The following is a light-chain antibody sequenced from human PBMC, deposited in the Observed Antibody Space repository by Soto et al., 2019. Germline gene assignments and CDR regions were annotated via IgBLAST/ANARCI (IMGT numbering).Light chain of an antibody. J-gene: IGKJ4*01. Sequence: EMVMTQSPGTLSVSPGERATLSCRASQSVSSNLAWYQQKPGQAPRLLIYAASSRATGVPARFSGSGSGTEFTLTISSLQSEEFAVYYCHQYDKWPRLTFGGGTKVEIK. CDR1: QSVSSN. CDR2: AAS. CDR3: HQYDKWPRLT. V-gene: IGKV3-15*01.